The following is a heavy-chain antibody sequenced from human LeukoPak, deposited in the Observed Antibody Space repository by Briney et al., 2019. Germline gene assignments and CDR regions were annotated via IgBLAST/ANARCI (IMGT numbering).Heavy chain of an antibody. J-gene: IGHJ4*02. V-gene: IGHV3-21*01. CDR2: ISTTSSYI. CDR3: ARGLYYDSSGYYLDS. D-gene: IGHD3-22*01. CDR1: GFTFSSYS. Sequence: GGSLRLSCAASGFTFSSYSVNWVRQAPGKGLEWVSSISTTSSYIYCADSVKGRFTISRDNAKNSLFLQVNSLGAEDTAMYYCARGLYYDSSGYYLDSWGQGTLVTVSS.